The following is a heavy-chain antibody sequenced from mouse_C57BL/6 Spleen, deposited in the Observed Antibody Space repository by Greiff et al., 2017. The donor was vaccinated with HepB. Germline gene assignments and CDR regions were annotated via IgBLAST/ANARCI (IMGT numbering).Heavy chain of an antibody. D-gene: IGHD1-1*01. CDR2: ISSGSSTI. CDR3: AMAVVADYYAMDY. V-gene: IGHV5-17*01. Sequence: EVNLVESGGGLVKPGGSLKLSCAASGFTFSDYGMHWVRQAPEKGLEWVAYISSGSSTIYYADTVKGRFTISRDNAKNTLFLQMTSLRSEDTAMYYCAMAVVADYYAMDYWGQGTSVTVSS. J-gene: IGHJ4*01. CDR1: GFTFSDYG.